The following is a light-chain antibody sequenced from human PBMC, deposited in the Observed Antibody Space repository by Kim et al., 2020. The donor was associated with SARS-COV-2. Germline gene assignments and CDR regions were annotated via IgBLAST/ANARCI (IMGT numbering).Light chain of an antibody. J-gene: IGLJ3*02. CDR3: AAWDDSLDGGV. CDR2: SNN. V-gene: IGLV1-44*01. CDR1: SSNIGSNI. Sequence: ELTQPPSASGTPGQRVTISCSGSSSNIGSNIVNWYQQLPGTAPKLLIYSNNQRPSGVPDRFSGSKSGTSASLAISGLQSEDEADYYCAAWDDSLDGGVFGGGTQLTVL.